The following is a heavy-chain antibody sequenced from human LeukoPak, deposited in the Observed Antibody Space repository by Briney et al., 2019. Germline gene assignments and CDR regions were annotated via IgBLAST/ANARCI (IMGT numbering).Heavy chain of an antibody. D-gene: IGHD1-26*01. CDR1: GFTFSSYA. V-gene: IGHV3-23*01. CDR3: ARASIVGAPTTSRSWFDP. Sequence: PGGSLRLSCAASGFTFSSYAMSWVRQAPGKGLEWVSAISGSGGSTYYADSVKGRFTISRDNSKNTLYLQMNSLRAEDTAVYYCARASIVGAPTTSRSWFDPWGQGTLVTVSS. CDR2: ISGSGGST. J-gene: IGHJ5*02.